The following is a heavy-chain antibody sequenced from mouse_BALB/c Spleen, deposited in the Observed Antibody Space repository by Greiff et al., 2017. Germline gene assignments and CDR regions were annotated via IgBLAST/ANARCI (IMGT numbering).Heavy chain of an antibody. CDR3: TRSVYYDGSSFDY. V-gene: IGHV1-5*01. CDR2: IYPGNSDT. J-gene: IGHJ2*01. D-gene: IGHD1-1*01. Sequence: EVQLQESGTVLARPGASVKMSCKASGYTFTSYWMHWVKQRPGQGLEWIGAIYPGNSDTSYNQKFKGKAKLTAVTSTSTAYMELSSLTNEDSAVYYCTRSVYYDGSSFDYWGQGTTLTVSS. CDR1: GYTFTSYW.